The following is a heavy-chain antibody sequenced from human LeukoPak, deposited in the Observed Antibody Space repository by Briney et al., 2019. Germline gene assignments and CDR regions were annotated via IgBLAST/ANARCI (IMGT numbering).Heavy chain of an antibody. CDR2: IYPGDSDT. D-gene: IGHD6-13*01. Sequence: GESLKISCKGSGYSFSTYWIAWVRQMPGKGLEWMGIIYPGDSDTRYSPSFQGQVTISVDKSISTAYLQWSSLKASDTAMYYCARSYITSFFDYWGQGTLITVSS. CDR1: GYSFSTYW. V-gene: IGHV5-51*01. J-gene: IGHJ4*02. CDR3: ARSYITSFFDY.